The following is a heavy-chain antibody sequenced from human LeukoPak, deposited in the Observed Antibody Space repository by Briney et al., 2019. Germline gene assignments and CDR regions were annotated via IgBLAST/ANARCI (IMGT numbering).Heavy chain of an antibody. CDR3: ARDTADHYNWLDP. D-gene: IGHD5-18*01. Sequence: ASVKVSCKASGYTFTGYYIHWVRQAPGQGLEWMGWINPDSGGTNYAQKFQGRVTMTRETPITTAYMELSRLTSDDTAVYYCARDTADHYNWLDPWGQGTLVTVSS. CDR1: GYTFTGYY. J-gene: IGHJ5*02. V-gene: IGHV1-2*02. CDR2: INPDSGGT.